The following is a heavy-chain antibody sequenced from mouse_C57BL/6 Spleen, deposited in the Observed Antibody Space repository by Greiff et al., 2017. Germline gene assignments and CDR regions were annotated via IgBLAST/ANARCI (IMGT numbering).Heavy chain of an antibody. Sequence: VQLQQSGAELVRPGASVTLSCKASGYTFTDYEMHWVQQTPVHGLEWIGAIDPETGGTAYNQKFKGKAILTADKSSSTAYMELRSLTSEDSAVYYCMYCGENYAMDYWGQGTSVTVSS. V-gene: IGHV1-15*01. CDR2: IDPETGGT. J-gene: IGHJ4*01. CDR1: GYTFTDYE. CDR3: MYCGENYAMDY.